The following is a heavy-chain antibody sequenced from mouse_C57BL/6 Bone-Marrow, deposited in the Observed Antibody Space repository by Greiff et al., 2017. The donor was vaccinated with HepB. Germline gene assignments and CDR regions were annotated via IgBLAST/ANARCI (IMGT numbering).Heavy chain of an antibody. CDR2: IDPEDGDT. V-gene: IGHV14-1*01. Sequence: VQLQQSGAELVRPGASVKLSCTASGFNIKDYYMHWVKQRPEQGLEWIGRIDPEDGDTEYAPKFQGKATMTADTASHTAYLQLSSLTSEDTAVLYWSTPLVIITTVVAPDYWGQGTTLTVSS. J-gene: IGHJ2*01. CDR3: STPLVIITTVVAPDY. D-gene: IGHD1-1*01. CDR1: GFNIKDYY.